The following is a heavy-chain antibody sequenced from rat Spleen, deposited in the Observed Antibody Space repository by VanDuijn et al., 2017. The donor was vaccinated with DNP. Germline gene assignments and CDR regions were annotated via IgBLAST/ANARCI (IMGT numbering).Heavy chain of an antibody. CDR2: ITNTGSNI. CDR3: TRDPDY. CDR1: GFIFSNYW. Sequence: EVQLVESGGGPVQPGRSLKLSCVASGFIFSNYWMTWIRQAPGKGLEWVASITNTGSNIYYPDSVKGRFTISRDNAQNTLYLQMNSLRSEDTATYYCTRDPDYWGQGVMVTVSS. J-gene: IGHJ2*01. V-gene: IGHV5-31*01.